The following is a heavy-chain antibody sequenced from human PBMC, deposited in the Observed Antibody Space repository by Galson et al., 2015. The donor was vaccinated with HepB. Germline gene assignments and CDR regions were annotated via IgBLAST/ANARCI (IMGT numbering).Heavy chain of an antibody. CDR3: AREGLMPAVYMDI. V-gene: IGHV1-69*13. Sequence: SVKVSCKASGGIFSTYSISWVRQAPGQGLEWMGGINPLFGTPNYAQKFQGRVTISADESTTTAYMEVTSLRSEDTAVYYCAREGLMPAVYMDIWGNGTTVIVPS. CDR1: GGIFSTYS. J-gene: IGHJ6*03. D-gene: IGHD2-2*01. CDR2: INPLFGTP.